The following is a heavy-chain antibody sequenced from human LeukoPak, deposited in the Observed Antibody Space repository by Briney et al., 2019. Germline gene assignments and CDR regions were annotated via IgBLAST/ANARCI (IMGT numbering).Heavy chain of an antibody. D-gene: IGHD3-22*01. Sequence: PSETLSLTCTVSGGSISSSSYYWGWIRQPPGKGLEWIGSIYYSGSTHYNPSLKSRVTISVDTSKNQFSLTLSSVTAADTAVYYCARGDYYDSSGYYLLDYWGQGTLVTVSS. J-gene: IGHJ4*02. CDR2: IYYSGST. V-gene: IGHV4-39*01. CDR1: GGSISSSSYY. CDR3: ARGDYYDSSGYYLLDY.